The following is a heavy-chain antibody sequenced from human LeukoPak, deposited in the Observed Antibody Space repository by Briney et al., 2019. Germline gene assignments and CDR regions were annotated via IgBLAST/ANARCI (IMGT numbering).Heavy chain of an antibody. CDR3: ARDGGDGYNPDRPTD. CDR2: IIPHSGGT. Sequence: ASVKVSCKASGYTFAGYYIHWVRHAPGQGLEWMGWIIPHSGGTNYAQKFQDRVTMTRDTSISTAYMELSRLRADDTAVYYCARDGGDGYNPDRPTDWGQGTLVTVSS. D-gene: IGHD5-24*01. V-gene: IGHV1-2*02. J-gene: IGHJ4*02. CDR1: GYTFAGYY.